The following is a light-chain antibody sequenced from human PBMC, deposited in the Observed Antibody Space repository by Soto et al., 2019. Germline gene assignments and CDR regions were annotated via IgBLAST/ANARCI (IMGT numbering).Light chain of an antibody. CDR2: GAS. J-gene: IGKJ2*01. CDR1: QSLSSSF. V-gene: IGKV3-20*01. CDR3: LQYASPLYT. Sequence: VLTQSPGTLSLSPGERATLSCRASQSLSSSFLAWCQQKRGQAPRLLLYGASNRATGIPDRFSGSGSGTDFTLTISRLEPEDFAVYFCLQYASPLYTFGQGTKLEIK.